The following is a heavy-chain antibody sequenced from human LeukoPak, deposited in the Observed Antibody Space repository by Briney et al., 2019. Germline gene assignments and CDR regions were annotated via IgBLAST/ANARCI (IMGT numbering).Heavy chain of an antibody. CDR3: ARHPYGVLDY. CDR2: VSWNSGSI. D-gene: IGHD4-17*01. V-gene: IGHV3-9*01. CDR1: GFTFDDYA. Sequence: PGGSLRLSCAASGFTFDDYAMHWVRQAPGKGLEWVSGVSWNSGSIDYADSVKGRFTISRDNAKNSLYLQMNYLRAEDTAVYYCARHPYGVLDYWGQGTLVTVSS. J-gene: IGHJ4*02.